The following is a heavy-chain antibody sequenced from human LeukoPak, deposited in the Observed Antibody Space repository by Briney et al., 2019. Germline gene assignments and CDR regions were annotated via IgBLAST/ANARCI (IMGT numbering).Heavy chain of an antibody. Sequence: GGSLRLSCAASGFSFSNTWMNWVRQAPGKGLEWVSHITASGTAMFYADSVRGRFTISRDNAKNSLYLQMNSLRDEDTAVYYCASSGSYRFDYWGQGTLVTVSS. J-gene: IGHJ4*02. CDR2: ITASGTAM. V-gene: IGHV3-48*02. D-gene: IGHD1-26*01. CDR1: GFSFSNTW. CDR3: ASSGSYRFDY.